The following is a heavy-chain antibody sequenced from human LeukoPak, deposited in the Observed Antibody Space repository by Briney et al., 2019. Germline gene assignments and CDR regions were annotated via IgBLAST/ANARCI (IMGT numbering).Heavy chain of an antibody. J-gene: IGHJ4*02. V-gene: IGHV4-59*08. CDR3: ARHRIQLWSGDYFDY. Sequence: SETLSLTCTVSGGSIGSYYWSWIRQPPGKGLEWIGYIYYSGSTNYNPSLKSRVTISVDTSKNQFSLKLSSVTAADTAVYYCARHRIQLWSGDYFDYWGQRTLVTVSS. CDR2: IYYSGST. CDR1: GGSIGSYY. D-gene: IGHD5-18*01.